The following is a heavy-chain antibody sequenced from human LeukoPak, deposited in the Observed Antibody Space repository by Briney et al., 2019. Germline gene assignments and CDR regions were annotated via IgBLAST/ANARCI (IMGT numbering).Heavy chain of an antibody. CDR2: ISRSGSTI. CDR1: GFTFSSYE. CDR3: ARGDYDYVWGSYRYYDY. V-gene: IGHV3-48*03. D-gene: IGHD3-16*02. Sequence: GGSLRLSCAASGFTFSSYEMNWVRQAPGKGLEWVSYISRSGSTIYYADSVKGRFTISRDNAKNSLYLQMNSLRAEDTAVYYCARGDYDYVWGSYRYYDYWGQGTLVTVSS. J-gene: IGHJ4*02.